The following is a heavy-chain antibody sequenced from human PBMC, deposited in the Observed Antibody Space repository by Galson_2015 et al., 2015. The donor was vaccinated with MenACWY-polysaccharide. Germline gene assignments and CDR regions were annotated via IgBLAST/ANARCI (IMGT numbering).Heavy chain of an antibody. CDR2: INAGNGNT. CDR3: ARDKSGGSWDAFDF. J-gene: IGHJ3*01. D-gene: IGHD2-15*01. Sequence: SVKVSCKASGYTFTTYTMHWVRQAPGQRPEWMGWINAGNGNTKYSQKFQGRVTISRDTSANTAYMGLSSLRSEDTAVYYCARDKSGGSWDAFDFWGQGTMVTVSS. V-gene: IGHV1-3*01. CDR1: GYTFTTYT.